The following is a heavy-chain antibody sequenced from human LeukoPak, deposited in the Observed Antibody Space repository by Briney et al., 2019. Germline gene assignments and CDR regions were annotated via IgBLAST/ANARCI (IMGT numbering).Heavy chain of an antibody. V-gene: IGHV4-34*01. CDR1: GGSFSGYY. J-gene: IGHJ4*02. Sequence: SETLSLTCAVYGGSFSGYYWSWIRQPPGKGLEWIGEINHSGSTNYNPSLKSRVTISVDTSKNQFSLKLSSVTAADTAVYYCASGSILWFGPIGYWGQGTLVTVSS. CDR3: ASGSILWFGPIGY. CDR2: INHSGST. D-gene: IGHD3-10*01.